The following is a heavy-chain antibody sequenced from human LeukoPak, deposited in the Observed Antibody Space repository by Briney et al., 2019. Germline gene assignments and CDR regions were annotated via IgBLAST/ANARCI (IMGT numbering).Heavy chain of an antibody. J-gene: IGHJ6*02. D-gene: IGHD3-10*01. CDR1: GYTFTSYG. CDR3: ARDLSDELWFGESLRGYGMDV. V-gene: IGHV1-18*01. Sequence: GASVKVSCKASGYTFTSYGFSWVRQAPGQGLEWMGWISAYNGNTNYAQKLQGRVTMTTDTSTSTAYMELRSLRSDDTAVYYCARDLSDELWFGESLRGYGMDVWGQGTTVTVSS. CDR2: ISAYNGNT.